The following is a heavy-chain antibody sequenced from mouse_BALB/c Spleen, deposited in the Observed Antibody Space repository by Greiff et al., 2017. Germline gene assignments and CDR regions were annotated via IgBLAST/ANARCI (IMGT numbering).Heavy chain of an antibody. V-gene: IGHV1S127*01. CDR2: IDPSDSET. J-gene: IGHJ4*01. CDR1: GYSFTSYW. CDR3: ARWGRGYAMDY. Sequence: QVQLQQSGPQLVRPGASVKISCKASGYSFTSYWMHWVKQRPGQGLEWIGMIDPSDSETRLNQKFKDKATLTVDKSSSTAYMQLSSPTSEDSAVYYCARWGRGYAMDYWGQGTSVTVSS.